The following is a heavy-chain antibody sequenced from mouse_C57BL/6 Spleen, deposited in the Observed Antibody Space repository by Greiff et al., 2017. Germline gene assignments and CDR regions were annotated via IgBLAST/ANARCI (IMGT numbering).Heavy chain of an antibody. V-gene: IGHV5-17*01. J-gene: IGHJ4*01. CDR1: GFTFSDYG. CDR3: ARTAQAVYYAMDY. Sequence: EVKLVESGGGLVKPGGSLKLSCAASGFTFSDYGMLWVRQAPEKGLEWVAYISSGSSTIYYADTVKGRFTISRDNAKNTLFLQMTSLRSEDTAMYYCARTAQAVYYAMDYWGQGTSVTVSS. CDR2: ISSGSSTI. D-gene: IGHD3-2*02.